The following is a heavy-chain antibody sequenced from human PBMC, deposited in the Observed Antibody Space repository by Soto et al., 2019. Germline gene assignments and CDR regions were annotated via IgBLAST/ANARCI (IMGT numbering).Heavy chain of an antibody. CDR1: GFIVSSSY. V-gene: IGHV3-66*01. Sequence: EVQVVESGGGLVQPGGSLRLSCAASGFIVSSSYMSWVRQAPGKGLEWVAVIYSAGSTYYADSVKGRFTIYRDSSKNTLYLQMDSLRAEDTAVYYCARSPTRTNYADGFDPWGQGTLVTVSS. CDR2: IYSAGST. J-gene: IGHJ5*02. CDR3: ARSPTRTNYADGFDP. D-gene: IGHD4-4*01.